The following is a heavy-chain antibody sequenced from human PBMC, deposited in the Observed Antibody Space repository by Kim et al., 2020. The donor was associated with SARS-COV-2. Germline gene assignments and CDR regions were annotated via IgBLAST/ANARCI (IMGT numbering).Heavy chain of an antibody. CDR1: GGSFSGYY. D-gene: IGHD1-20*01. CDR3: ARGLTGTGYYYYYYGMDV. CDR2: INHSGST. J-gene: IGHJ6*02. Sequence: SETLSLTCAVYGGSFSGYYWSWIRQPPGKGLEWIGEINHSGSTNYNPSLKSRVTISVDTSKNQFSLKLSSVTAADTAVYYCARGLTGTGYYYYYYGMDVWGQGTTVTVSS. V-gene: IGHV4-34*01.